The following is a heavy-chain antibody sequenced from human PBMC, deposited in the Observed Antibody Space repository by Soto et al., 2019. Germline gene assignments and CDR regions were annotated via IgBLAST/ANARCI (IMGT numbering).Heavy chain of an antibody. V-gene: IGHV4-31*03. J-gene: IGHJ5*02. Sequence: QVQLQESGPGLVKPSQTLSLTCTVSGGSISSGGYYWSWIRQHPGKGLEWIGYIYYSGSTYYNPSLKSRVTISVDTSKNQFSLKLSSVTAADTAVYYRARILRGYCSGGSCYPWFDPWGQGTLVTVSS. CDR1: GGSISSGGYY. D-gene: IGHD2-15*01. CDR3: ARILRGYCSGGSCYPWFDP. CDR2: IYYSGST.